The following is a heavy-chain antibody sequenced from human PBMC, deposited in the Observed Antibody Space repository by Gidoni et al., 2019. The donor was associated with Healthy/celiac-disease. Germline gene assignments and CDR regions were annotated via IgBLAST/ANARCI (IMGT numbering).Heavy chain of an antibody. CDR3: AREGRYSGYDGDAFDI. V-gene: IGHV3-30-3*01. CDR1: GVTSSSYA. J-gene: IGHJ3*02. Sequence: QVQLVESGGGVVQPGRSLRLSCAASGVTSSSYAMTWGRQAPGKGLEWVAVISYDGSNKYYADAVKGRFTISRDNSKNTLYLQMNSLRAEDTAVYYCAREGRYSGYDGDAFDIWGQGTMVTVSS. D-gene: IGHD5-12*01. CDR2: ISYDGSNK.